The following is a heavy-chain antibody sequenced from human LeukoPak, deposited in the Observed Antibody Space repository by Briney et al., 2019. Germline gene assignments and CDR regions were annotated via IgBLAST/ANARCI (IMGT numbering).Heavy chain of an antibody. V-gene: IGHV3-43*02. CDR2: IKADGSGT. CDR3: ATWAFYHNLDV. D-gene: IGHD2/OR15-2a*01. J-gene: IGHJ6*02. CDR1: GFNIGPYA. Sequence: GSLRLSCAASGFNIGPYAMYWVRQGPGRGLEWVSVIKADGSGTFYLDSVRGRFTTSRDNSKNSLYLQMSSLTSDDTALYYCATWAFYHNLDVWGQGTTVAVSS.